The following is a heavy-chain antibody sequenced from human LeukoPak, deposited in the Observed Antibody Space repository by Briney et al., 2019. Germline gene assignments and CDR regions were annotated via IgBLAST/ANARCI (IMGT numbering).Heavy chain of an antibody. J-gene: IGHJ6*03. V-gene: IGHV3-23*01. D-gene: IGHD2-2*01. Sequence: GGSLRLSCAASGFTFSSYGMSWVRQAPGKGLEWVSSISGSAGTTYYADSVKGRFTISRDNSKNTLYLQMNGLRAEDTAVYYCAKDGCTSSCYRGEDYYYYYMDVWGKGTTVTVSS. CDR2: ISGSAGTT. CDR3: AKDGCTSSCYRGEDYYYYYMDV. CDR1: GFTFSSYG.